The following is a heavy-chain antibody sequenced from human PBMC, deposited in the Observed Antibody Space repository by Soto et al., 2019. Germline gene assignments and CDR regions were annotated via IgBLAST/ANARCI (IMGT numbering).Heavy chain of an antibody. CDR1: GFSFSGYW. Sequence: GGSLRLSCAASGFSFSGYWMSWVRQAPGKGLEWVANIKQDGTEKYYVDSVKGRFTISRDNAKNSLYLQMNSLRAEDTAVYYCARNSGDLWGQGTLVTVSS. V-gene: IGHV3-7*01. CDR3: ARNSGDL. CDR2: IKQDGTEK. J-gene: IGHJ5*02.